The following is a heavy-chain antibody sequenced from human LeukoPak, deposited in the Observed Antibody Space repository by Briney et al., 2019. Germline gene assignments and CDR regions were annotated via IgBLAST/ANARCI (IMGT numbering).Heavy chain of an antibody. D-gene: IGHD4-17*01. Sequence: GESLKISCKGSGYSFTSYWIGCVRQMPGKGLEWMGIIYPADSYTRYSPSFQGQVTISADKSISTAYLQWSSLKAADTSMYYCARRHDLYYGDPYYFDYWGQGTLVTVSS. J-gene: IGHJ4*02. V-gene: IGHV5-51*01. CDR3: ARRHDLYYGDPYYFDY. CDR2: IYPADSYT. CDR1: GYSFTSYW.